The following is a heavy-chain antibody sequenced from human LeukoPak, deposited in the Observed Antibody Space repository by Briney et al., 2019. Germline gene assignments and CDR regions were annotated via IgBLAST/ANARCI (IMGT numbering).Heavy chain of an antibody. CDR1: GYSISDAYF. CDR2: MYHNGTT. J-gene: IGHJ5*02. D-gene: IGHD5-18*01. Sequence: SETLSLTCAVSGYSISDAYFWGWIRQPPGKGLEWIGSMYHNGTTYYNPSLRSRVIISFDTSKNQFYLKLSSVTAEDTAVYYCARRDPGETPMGNWFDPWGQGTLVTVSS. V-gene: IGHV4-38-2*01. CDR3: ARRDPGETPMGNWFDP.